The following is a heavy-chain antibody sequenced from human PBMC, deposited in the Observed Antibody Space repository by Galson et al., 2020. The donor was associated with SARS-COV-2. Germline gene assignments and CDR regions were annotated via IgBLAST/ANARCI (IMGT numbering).Heavy chain of an antibody. Sequence: SLRLSCAASGFTFSSYGMHWVRQAPGKGLEWVAVISYDGSNKYYADSVKGRFTISRDNSKNTLYLQMNSLRAEDTAVYYCAREGEVGATTGLDYWGQGTLVTVSS. CDR3: AREGEVGATTGLDY. V-gene: IGHV3-30*03. J-gene: IGHJ4*02. CDR1: GFTFSSYG. CDR2: ISYDGSNK. D-gene: IGHD1-26*01.